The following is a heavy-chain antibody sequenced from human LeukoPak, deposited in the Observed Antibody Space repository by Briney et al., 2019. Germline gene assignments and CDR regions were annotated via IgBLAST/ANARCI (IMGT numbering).Heavy chain of an antibody. CDR3: ARKILYGAPASGGRLDS. D-gene: IGHD3-10*01. Sequence: SETLSLTCAVYGGSFSGYYWSWIRQPPGKGLEWIGEINHSGSTNYNPSLKSRVTISVDTSKNQFSLKLSSVTAADTAGYYCARKILYGAPASGGRLDSWGREPRSPSPQ. CDR2: INHSGST. CDR1: GGSFSGYY. J-gene: IGHJ4*02. V-gene: IGHV4-34*01.